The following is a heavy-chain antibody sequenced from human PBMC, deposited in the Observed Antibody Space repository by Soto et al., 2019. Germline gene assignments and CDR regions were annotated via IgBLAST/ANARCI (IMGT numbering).Heavy chain of an antibody. V-gene: IGHV3-30-3*01. D-gene: IGHD2-2*01. Sequence: GGSLRLSCAASGFTFSSYAMHWVRQAPGKGLEWVAVISYDGSNKYYADSVKGRFTISRDNSKNTLYLQMNSLRAEDTAVYYCARDADCISTSCPTYYYYYGMDVWGQGTTVTVSS. CDR1: GFTFSSYA. CDR3: ARDADCISTSCPTYYYYYGMDV. J-gene: IGHJ6*02. CDR2: ISYDGSNK.